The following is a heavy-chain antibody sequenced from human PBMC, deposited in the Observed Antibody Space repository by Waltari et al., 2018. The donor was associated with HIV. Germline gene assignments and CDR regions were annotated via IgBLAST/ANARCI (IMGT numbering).Heavy chain of an antibody. CDR1: GYSFSSYW. D-gene: IGHD3-10*01. Sequence: EVQLAQSGAEVKTPGESLKLSCKCSGYSFSSYWIGWVPKTPGKGLEWMGIIYPGDSDTRYSPSFQGQVTISADKSISTAYLQWSSLKASDTAMYYCARQDAGFWGGDYWGQGTLVTVSS. CDR2: IYPGDSDT. CDR3: ARQDAGFWGGDY. J-gene: IGHJ4*02. V-gene: IGHV5-51*01.